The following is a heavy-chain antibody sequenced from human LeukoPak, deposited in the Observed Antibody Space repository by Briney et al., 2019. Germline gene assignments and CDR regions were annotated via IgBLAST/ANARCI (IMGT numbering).Heavy chain of an antibody. Sequence: SETLSLTCAVYSGSFSGYYWSWIRQPPGKGLEWIGEINRGGSTNYNPSLKSRVTISVDTSKNQFSLKLTSVTAADTAVYYCARGYGSGSYYNYWGQGALVTVSS. CDR1: SGSFSGYY. V-gene: IGHV4-34*01. J-gene: IGHJ4*02. D-gene: IGHD3-10*01. CDR3: ARGYGSGSYYNY. CDR2: INRGGST.